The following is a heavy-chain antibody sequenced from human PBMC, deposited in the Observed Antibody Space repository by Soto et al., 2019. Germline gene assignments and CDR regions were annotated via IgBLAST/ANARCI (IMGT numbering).Heavy chain of an antibody. Sequence: SETLSRTCPLSCGSISSYYWSCIRQPPGNGLEWIGYIYYSGSTNYNPSLKSRVTISVDTSKNQFSLKLSSVTAADTAVYYCARESPYYYYDSSGYHPKRYYYYYGMDVWGQGTTVTVSS. J-gene: IGHJ6*02. CDR2: IYYSGST. CDR3: ARESPYYYYDSSGYHPKRYYYYYGMDV. CDR1: CGSISSYY. D-gene: IGHD3-22*01. V-gene: IGHV4-59*01.